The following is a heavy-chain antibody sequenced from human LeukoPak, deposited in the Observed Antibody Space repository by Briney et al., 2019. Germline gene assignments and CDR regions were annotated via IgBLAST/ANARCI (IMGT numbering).Heavy chain of an antibody. D-gene: IGHD3-16*02. Sequence: PGGSLRLSCAASGFTFSSYAMSWVRQAPGKGLEWVSAISGSGGSTYYADSVKGRFTISRDNSKNTLYLQMNSLRAEDTAVYYSAKDRRLRLGELSFDYWGQGTLVTVSS. J-gene: IGHJ4*02. CDR2: ISGSGGST. CDR3: AKDRRLRLGELSFDY. CDR1: GFTFSSYA. V-gene: IGHV3-23*01.